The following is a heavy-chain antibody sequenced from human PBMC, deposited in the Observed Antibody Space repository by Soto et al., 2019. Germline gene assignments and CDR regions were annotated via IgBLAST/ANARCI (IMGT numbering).Heavy chain of an antibody. V-gene: IGHV1-69*13. D-gene: IGHD5-18*01. CDR3: ASQEGSLDTAMG. CDR1: VGTFSSYA. Sequence: SVTVSCKASVGTFSSYAISWVRQAPGQGLEWMGGIIPIFGTANYAQKFQGRVTITADESTSTAYMELSSLRSEDTAVYYCASQEGSLDTAMGWGQGTLVTVS. J-gene: IGHJ4*02. CDR2: IIPIFGTA.